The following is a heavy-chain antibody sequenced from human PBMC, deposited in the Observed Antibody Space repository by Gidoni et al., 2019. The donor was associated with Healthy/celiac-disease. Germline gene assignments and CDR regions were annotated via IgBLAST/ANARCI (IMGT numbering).Heavy chain of an antibody. V-gene: IGHV3-23*01. CDR1: GFTFSSYA. CDR3: AKYGYYDSSGYNDY. D-gene: IGHD3-22*01. Sequence: ELQLLGAGGGLVQPGWSLSLSCAASGFTFSSYAMCWVRQAPGKGLAWVSAISGSGGSTYYADSVKCRFTISRDNSKNTLYLQMNSLRAEDTAVYYCAKYGYYDSSGYNDYWGQGTLVTVSS. CDR2: ISGSGGST. J-gene: IGHJ4*02.